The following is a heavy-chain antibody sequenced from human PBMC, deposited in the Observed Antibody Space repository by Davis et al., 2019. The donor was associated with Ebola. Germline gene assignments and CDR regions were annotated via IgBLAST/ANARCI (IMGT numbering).Heavy chain of an antibody. CDR1: GYSFTSYY. J-gene: IGHJ4*02. CDR2: LHPGADNT. D-gene: IGHD1-1*01. V-gene: IGHV1-46*01. CDR3: ARGDWNDVPTV. Sequence: AASVKVSCKASGYSFTSYYMHWLRQAPGQGPEWMGTLHPGADNTVNAQKFQGRVTMTKVTSTTTVYMELSSLRSDDTAVYYCARGDWNDVPTVWGQGTLVTVSS.